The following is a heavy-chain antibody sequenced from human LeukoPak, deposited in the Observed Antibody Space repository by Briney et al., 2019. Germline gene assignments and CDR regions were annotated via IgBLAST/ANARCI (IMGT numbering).Heavy chain of an antibody. CDR3: ASSTDLTSGSWYRDNPLPEYFQH. D-gene: IGHD6-13*01. J-gene: IGHJ1*01. Sequence: SQTLSLTCTVSGGSISSGSYYWSWIRQPAGKGLEWIGRIYTSGSTNYNPSLKSRVTISVDTSKNQFSLKLSSVTAADTAVYYCASSTDLTSGSWYRDNPLPEYFQHWGQGTLVTVSS. V-gene: IGHV4-61*02. CDR1: GGSISSGSYY. CDR2: IYTSGST.